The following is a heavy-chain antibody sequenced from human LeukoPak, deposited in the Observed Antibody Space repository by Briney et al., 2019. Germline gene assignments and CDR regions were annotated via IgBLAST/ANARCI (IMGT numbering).Heavy chain of an antibody. V-gene: IGHV3-23*01. CDR2: IITSGSNT. CDR3: AKTVRRSFDI. D-gene: IGHD6-6*01. J-gene: IGHJ3*02. Sequence: GESLKISCAASGFTFSHYDMTWVRQAPGKGLEWVSGIITSGSNTYYADSVKGRFTISRDNSKNTLYLQMNSLRAEDTALYYCAKTVRRSFDIWGQGTMVTVSS. CDR1: GFTFSHYD.